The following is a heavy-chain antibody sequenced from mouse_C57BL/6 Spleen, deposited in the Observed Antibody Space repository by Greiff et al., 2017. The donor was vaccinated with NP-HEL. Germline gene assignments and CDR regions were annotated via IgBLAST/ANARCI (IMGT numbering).Heavy chain of an antibody. J-gene: IGHJ1*03. CDR1: GYTFTDYY. V-gene: IGHV1-76*01. Sequence: QVQLQQSGAELVRPGASVKLSCKASGYTFTDYYINWVKQRPGQGLEWIARIYPGSGNTYYNEKFKGKATLTAEKSSSTAYMQLNSLTSEDSAVYFCARDSNYWYFDVWGTGTTVTVSS. D-gene: IGHD2-5*01. CDR2: IYPGSGNT. CDR3: ARDSNYWYFDV.